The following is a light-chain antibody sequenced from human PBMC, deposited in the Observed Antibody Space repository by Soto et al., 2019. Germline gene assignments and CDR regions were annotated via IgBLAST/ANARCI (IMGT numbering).Light chain of an antibody. CDR2: DAS. CDR3: QQCATSPLT. CDR1: QSIPNNY. V-gene: IGKV3-20*01. Sequence: EIVLTQSPGTLSLSPGERATLSCRASQSIPNNYLAWYQQKPGQAPRLLIDDASRRATGIPDRFSGSGSGTDFPLTISRLEPEDFAAYYCQQCATSPLTLGQGNKVEIK. J-gene: IGKJ1*01.